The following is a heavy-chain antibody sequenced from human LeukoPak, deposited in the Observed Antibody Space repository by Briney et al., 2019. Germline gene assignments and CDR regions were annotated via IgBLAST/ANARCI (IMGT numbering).Heavy chain of an antibody. J-gene: IGHJ5*02. CDR2: IYYSGST. Sequence: PSETLSLTCTVSGGSISSSSYYWGWIRQPPGKGLEWIGSIYYSGSTYYNPSLKSRVTISVDTSKNQFSLKPSSVTAADTAVYYCARDSIRRGPNWFDPWGQGTLVTVSS. V-gene: IGHV4-39*07. CDR1: GGSISSSSYY. CDR3: ARDSIRRGPNWFDP. D-gene: IGHD2/OR15-2a*01.